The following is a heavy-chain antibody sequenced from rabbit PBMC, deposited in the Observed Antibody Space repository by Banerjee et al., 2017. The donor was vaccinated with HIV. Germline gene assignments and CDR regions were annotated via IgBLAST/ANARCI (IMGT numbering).Heavy chain of an antibody. CDR2: IYAGSSGST. CDR3: ARGAAFADYGDAYLRL. D-gene: IGHD2-1*01. J-gene: IGHJ4*01. V-gene: IGHV1S45*01. Sequence: QEQLEESGGDLVKPEGSLTLTCTASGFSFSARYWICWVRQAPGKGLEWIACIYAGSSGSTYYASWAKGRFTISKTSSTTVTLQMTSLTAADTATYFCARGAAFADYGDAYLRLWGPGTLVTVS. CDR1: GFSFSARYW.